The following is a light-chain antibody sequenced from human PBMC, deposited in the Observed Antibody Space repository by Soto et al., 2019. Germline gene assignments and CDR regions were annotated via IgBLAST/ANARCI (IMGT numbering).Light chain of an antibody. V-gene: IGKV3-15*01. CDR3: QQYHSIPRT. J-gene: IGKJ1*01. Sequence: EIVMTQSPATLSVSPGERATLSCRASQSVSSNLAWYQQKPGQAPRLLIYGASTRATGIPARFSGSGSGTDFTLTISSLQAEDVAVYYCQQYHSIPRTFGQGTKVDNK. CDR2: GAS. CDR1: QSVSSN.